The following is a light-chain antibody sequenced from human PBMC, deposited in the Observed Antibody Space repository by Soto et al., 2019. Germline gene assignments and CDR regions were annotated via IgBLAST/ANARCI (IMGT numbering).Light chain of an antibody. Sequence: EIVLTQSPGTLSLSPGERATLSCRASQSVSSSYLAWYQQKPGQAPRLLIYAASSRATGIPDRFSDSGSGTDFTLTISRLEPEDFAVYYCHQYDSSPLTFGGGTKVEIK. CDR3: HQYDSSPLT. J-gene: IGKJ4*01. CDR1: QSVSSSY. V-gene: IGKV3-20*01. CDR2: AAS.